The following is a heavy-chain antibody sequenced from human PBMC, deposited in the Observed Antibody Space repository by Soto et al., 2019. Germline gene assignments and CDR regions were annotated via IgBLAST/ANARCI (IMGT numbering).Heavy chain of an antibody. CDR3: ARGTTYYDYVWGSYRYSPYYYYGMDV. Sequence: QVQLVQSGAEVKKPGSSVKVSCKASGGTFISYAISWVRQAPGQGLEWMGGIIPIFGTANYAQKFQGRVTITADKSTSTAYMELSSLRSEDTAVYYCARGTTYYDYVWGSYRYSPYYYYGMDVWGQGTTVTVSS. CDR2: IIPIFGTA. D-gene: IGHD3-16*02. CDR1: GGTFISYA. J-gene: IGHJ6*02. V-gene: IGHV1-69*06.